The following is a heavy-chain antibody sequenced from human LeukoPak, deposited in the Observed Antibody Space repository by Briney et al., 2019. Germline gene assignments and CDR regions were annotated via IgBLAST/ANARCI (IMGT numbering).Heavy chain of an antibody. CDR1: GYTFTGYY. CDR2: INPNSGGT. J-gene: IGHJ6*03. D-gene: IGHD3-10*01. V-gene: IGHV1-2*02. Sequence: ASVKVSCXASGYTFTGYYMHWVRQAPGQGLEWMGWINPNSGGTNYAQKFQGRVTMTRDTSISTAYVELSRLRSEDTAVYYCASWNYGSGSYSGYMDVWGKGTTVTVSS. CDR3: ASWNYGSGSYSGYMDV.